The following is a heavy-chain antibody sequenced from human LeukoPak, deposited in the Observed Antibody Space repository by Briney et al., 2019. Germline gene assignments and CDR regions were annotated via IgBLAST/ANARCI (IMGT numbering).Heavy chain of an antibody. D-gene: IGHD2-21*01. CDR2: IYSDVRRI. Sequence: GGPLRLSCAASGFTFSDYWMHWVRQAPGKGLEWVARIYSDVRRIKYADSVKGRFTISRDNTKNTLYLQMSALRVEDTAVYYCATSPVISNGWGQGTLVTVSS. V-gene: IGHV3-74*03. J-gene: IGHJ4*02. CDR1: GFTFSDYW. CDR3: ATSPVISNG.